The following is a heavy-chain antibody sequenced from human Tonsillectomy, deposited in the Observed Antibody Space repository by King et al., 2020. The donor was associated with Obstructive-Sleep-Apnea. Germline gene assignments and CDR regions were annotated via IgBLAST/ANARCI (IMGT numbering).Heavy chain of an antibody. Sequence: VQLVESGGGLVQPGGSLRLSCAASGFTFSAYPMSWVRQAPGKGLEWVSAISGICGSTFYADSVKGRFTISRDNSKNTLYLQMNNLRADDTAVYYCAKDKGETSSTPFDYWGQGTLVTVSS. CDR2: ISGICGST. D-gene: IGHD2-21*01. CDR1: GFTFSAYP. CDR3: AKDKGETSSTPFDY. J-gene: IGHJ4*02. V-gene: IGHV3-23*04.